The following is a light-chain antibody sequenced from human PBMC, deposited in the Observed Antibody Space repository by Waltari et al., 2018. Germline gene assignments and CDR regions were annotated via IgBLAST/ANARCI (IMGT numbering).Light chain of an antibody. V-gene: IGLV2-14*03. CDR2: DVS. CDR1: SSDVGGYTY. Sequence: QSALTQPASVSESPGQSITISCTGTSSDVGGYTYVSWYQHHPGKATKLLSSDVSKRPSGDSNRCSGSKSGNTASLTISGLQAEDEADYYCSSYTRSSTYWVFGGGTKLTVL. J-gene: IGLJ3*02. CDR3: SSYTRSSTYWV.